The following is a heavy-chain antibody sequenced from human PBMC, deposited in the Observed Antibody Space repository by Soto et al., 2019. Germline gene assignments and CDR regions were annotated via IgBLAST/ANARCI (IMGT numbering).Heavy chain of an antibody. CDR2: IIPIFGTA. CDR1: GGTFSSYA. D-gene: IGHD3-22*01. Sequence: GASVKVSGKASGGTFSSYAISWVRQAPGQGLEWMGGIIPIFGTANYAQKFQGRVTITADESTSTAYMELSSLRSEDTAVYYCARVPGYYYDSSGSDNYGMDVWGQGTTVTVSS. J-gene: IGHJ6*02. CDR3: ARVPGYYYDSSGSDNYGMDV. V-gene: IGHV1-69*13.